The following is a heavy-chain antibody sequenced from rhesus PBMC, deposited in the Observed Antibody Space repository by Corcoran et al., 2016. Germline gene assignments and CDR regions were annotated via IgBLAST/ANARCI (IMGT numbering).Heavy chain of an antibody. Sequence: DVQLVESGGGLVKPGGSLRLSCVASGFTFSSYEMHWVRQAPGKGLEWVSVISESGGTIYYADSVKGRFTISRDNANNSLFLQMNSLRAEDTAVYYCTSGYSGSWNSLPWGQGVLVTVSS. CDR1: GFTFSSYE. CDR3: TSGYSGSWNSLP. J-gene: IGHJ4*01. V-gene: IGHV3-100*02. CDR2: ISESGGTI. D-gene: IGHD6-25*01.